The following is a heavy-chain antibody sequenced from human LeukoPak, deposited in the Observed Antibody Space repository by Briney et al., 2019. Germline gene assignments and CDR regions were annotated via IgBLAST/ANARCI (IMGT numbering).Heavy chain of an antibody. J-gene: IGHJ6*04. CDR3: AELGITMIGGV. CDR2: ISSSGSTI. CDR1: GFTFSSYE. D-gene: IGHD3-10*02. Sequence: GGSLRLSCAASGFTFSSYEMNWVRQAPGKGLEWVSYISSSGSTIYYADSVKGRFTISRDDSKNSLYLQMNSLRAEDTAVYYCAELGITMIGGVWGKGTTVTISS. V-gene: IGHV3-48*03.